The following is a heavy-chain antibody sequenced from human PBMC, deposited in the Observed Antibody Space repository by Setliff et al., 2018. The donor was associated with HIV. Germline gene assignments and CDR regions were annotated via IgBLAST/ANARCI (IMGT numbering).Heavy chain of an antibody. J-gene: IGHJ4*02. Sequence: LRLSCAASGFTFTTYGMHWVRQAPGKGLEWVAVIWYDGSKTYYVDSVKGRFTISRDNSKNTVYLQMNSLRGEDTAVYYCAKDLCGGDCYGTGGSDYWGQGTPVTVSS. V-gene: IGHV3-33*06. CDR3: AKDLCGGDCYGTGGSDY. CDR2: IWYDGSKT. CDR1: GFTFTTYG. D-gene: IGHD2-21*01.